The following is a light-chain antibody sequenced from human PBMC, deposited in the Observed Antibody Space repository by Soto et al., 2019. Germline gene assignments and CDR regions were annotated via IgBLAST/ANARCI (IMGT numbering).Light chain of an antibody. CDR3: NSYTSSITYV. CDR2: DVS. V-gene: IGLV2-14*01. Sequence: QSVLTQLASLSGSPGKSITFSCTGTSSDVGGYNYVSWYQQHPGKAPKLMIYDVSNRPSGVSNCFSGSKSGNTASLTISGLQAEDEADYYCNSYTSSITYVFGTGTRVTVL. J-gene: IGLJ1*01. CDR1: SSDVGGYNY.